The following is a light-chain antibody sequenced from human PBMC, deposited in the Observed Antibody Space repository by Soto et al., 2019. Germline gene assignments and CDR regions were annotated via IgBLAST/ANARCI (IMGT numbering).Light chain of an antibody. J-gene: IGKJ5*01. CDR2: DAS. Sequence: EIVLTQSPVTLSLSPGERATLSCRASQSVTDFLAWYQQKPGQAPRLLIYDASNRATGIPARFSGSGSGTDFTLTISSLEAEDFAVYYCHQRSNWLDTFGQGTRLEIK. CDR1: QSVTDF. V-gene: IGKV3-11*01. CDR3: HQRSNWLDT.